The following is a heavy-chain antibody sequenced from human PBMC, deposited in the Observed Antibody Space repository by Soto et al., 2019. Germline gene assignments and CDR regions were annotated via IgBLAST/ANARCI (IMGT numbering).Heavy chain of an antibody. J-gene: IGHJ4*02. CDR2: ISYDGSNK. CDR1: GFTFSSYA. V-gene: IGHV3-30-3*01. D-gene: IGHD5-18*01. Sequence: QVQLVESGGGVVQPGRSLRLSCAASGFTFSSYAMHWVRQAPGKGLEWVAVISYDGSNKYYADSVKGRFTISRDNSKNTLYLQMNSLRAEDTAVYYCARDGIRYSYGSFDYWGQGTLVTVSS. CDR3: ARDGIRYSYGSFDY.